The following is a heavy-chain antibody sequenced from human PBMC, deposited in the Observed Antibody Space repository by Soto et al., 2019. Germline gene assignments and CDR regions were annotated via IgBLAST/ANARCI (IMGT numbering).Heavy chain of an antibody. D-gene: IGHD2-8*01. CDR1: GFTFSDYY. Sequence: QVQLVESGGGLVKPGGSLRLSCAASGFTFSDYYMSWIRQAPGKGLEWVSYISSSSSYTNYADSVKGRFTISRDNAKNSLYLQVNSLRAEDTAVYYCARANITRGGWYFDLWGRGTLVTVPS. V-gene: IGHV3-11*05. J-gene: IGHJ2*01. CDR2: ISSSSSYT. CDR3: ARANITRGGWYFDL.